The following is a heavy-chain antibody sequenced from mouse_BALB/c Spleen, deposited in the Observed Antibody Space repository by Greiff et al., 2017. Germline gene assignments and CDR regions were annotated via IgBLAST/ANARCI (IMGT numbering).Heavy chain of an antibody. J-gene: IGHJ2*01. CDR2: INPYYGST. Sequence: VQLQQTGPELVKPGASVKISCKASGYSFTDYIMLWVKQSHGKSLEWIGNINPYYGSTSYNLKFKGKATLTVDKSSSTAYMQLNSLTSEDSAVYYCARLDYGSSYVIDYWGQGTTLTVSS. CDR1: GYSFTDYI. CDR3: ARLDYGSSYVIDY. V-gene: IGHV1-39*01. D-gene: IGHD1-1*01.